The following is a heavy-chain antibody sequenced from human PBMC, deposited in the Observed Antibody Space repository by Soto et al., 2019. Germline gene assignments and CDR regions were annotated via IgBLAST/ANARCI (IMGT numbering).Heavy chain of an antibody. V-gene: IGHV4-34*01. D-gene: IGHD1-20*01. J-gene: IGHJ6*03. CDR3: AGGHGPITGDYYYMDV. Sequence: SETLSLTCAVYGGSFSGYYWSWIRQPPGKGLEWIGEINHSGSTNYNPSLKSRVTISVDTSKNQFSLKLSSVTAADTAVYYCAGGHGPITGDYYYMDVRGKGTTVTVSS. CDR1: GGSFSGYY. CDR2: INHSGST.